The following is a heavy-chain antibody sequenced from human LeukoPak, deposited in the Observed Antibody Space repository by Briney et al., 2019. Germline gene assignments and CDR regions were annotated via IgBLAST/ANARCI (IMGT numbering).Heavy chain of an antibody. J-gene: IGHJ4*02. CDR1: RFTFSTYW. CDR2: IKPDGSEK. CDR3: ARLAAGSDHFDY. D-gene: IGHD6-25*01. V-gene: IGHV3-7*04. Sequence: PGGSLRLSCAASRFTFSTYWMSWVRQAPGKGLEWVANIKPDGSEKHYVDSVKGRFTFSRDNAKNSLYLQMNSLRADDTAVYYCARLAAGSDHFDYWGQGTLVTVSS.